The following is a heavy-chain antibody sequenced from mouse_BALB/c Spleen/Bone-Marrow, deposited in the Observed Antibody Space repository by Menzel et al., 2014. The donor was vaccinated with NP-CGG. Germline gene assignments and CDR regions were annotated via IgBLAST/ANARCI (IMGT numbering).Heavy chain of an antibody. D-gene: IGHD1-1*01. J-gene: IGHJ4*01. CDR2: IISNGGGT. V-gene: IGHV5-6-2*01. CDR1: GFTFSSYY. CDR3: ARRGISTSEGVSAMDY. Sequence: EVKLMESGGGLVKLGGSLKLSCAASGFTFSSYYMSWVRQTPEKRLELVAAIISNGGGTYYPDTMKGRFIISRDNAKNTLYLQMSSLKSEDTALYYCARRGISTSEGVSAMDYWGQGTSVTVSS.